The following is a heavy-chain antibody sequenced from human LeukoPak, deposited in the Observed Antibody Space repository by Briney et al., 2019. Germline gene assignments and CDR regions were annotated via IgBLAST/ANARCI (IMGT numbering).Heavy chain of an antibody. CDR1: GFTFSSYW. V-gene: IGHV3-7*01. CDR2: IKQDGGEI. D-gene: IGHD5/OR15-5a*01. Sequence: PGGSLRLSCAASGFTFSSYWMSWVRQDPGKGPEWVANIKQDGGEIYYVDAVKGRFTISRDNGKNSLYLQMNSLRADDTAVYYCARDKVSGPTLLDYWGQGTLVTVSS. CDR3: ARDKVSGPTLLDY. J-gene: IGHJ4*02.